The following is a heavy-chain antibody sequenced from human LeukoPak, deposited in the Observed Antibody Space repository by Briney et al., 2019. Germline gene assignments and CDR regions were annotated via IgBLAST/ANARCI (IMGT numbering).Heavy chain of an antibody. CDR3: GRSRGHNYGYVDY. CDR1: GFTFGDYA. D-gene: IGHD5-18*01. CDR2: IRKNSSGGTT. J-gene: IGHJ4*02. V-gene: IGHV3-49*04. Sequence: GGSLRLSCKASGFTFGDYAVTGVRQGPGKGREWVGFIRKNSSGGTTEYAASVKGSCTISRDDSKNIAYLQMNSLKTEDTAVYYCGRSRGHNYGYVDYWGQGSLVTVSS.